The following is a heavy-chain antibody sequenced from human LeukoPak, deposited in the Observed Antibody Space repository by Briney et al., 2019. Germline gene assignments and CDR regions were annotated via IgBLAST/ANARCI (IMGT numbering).Heavy chain of an antibody. V-gene: IGHV3-53*01. J-gene: IGHJ4*02. D-gene: IGHD1-1*01. Sequence: PEGSLRLSCAASGFTVSSNHMSWVRQAPGKGLEWVSVIYSGGSTDYADSVKGRFTISRDILKNTLYLQMNSLRAEDTAVYYCARGPAGYNWGQGTLVTVSS. CDR2: IYSGGST. CDR3: ARGPAGYN. CDR1: GFTVSSNH.